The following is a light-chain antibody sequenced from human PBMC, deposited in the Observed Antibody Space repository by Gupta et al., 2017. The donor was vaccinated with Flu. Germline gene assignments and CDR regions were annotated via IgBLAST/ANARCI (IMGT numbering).Light chain of an antibody. J-gene: IGKJ1*01. CDR1: QSISSY. CDR3: QQSYSTPWT. CDR2: AAS. V-gene: IGKV1-39*01. Sequence: DIQMTQSPSSLSASVGDRVTITCRASQSISSYLDWYQQKPGKAPKLLIYAASSLQSGVPSRFSGSGSGTDFTLTISSLQPEDFAIYYCQQSYSTPWTFGQGTXVEIK.